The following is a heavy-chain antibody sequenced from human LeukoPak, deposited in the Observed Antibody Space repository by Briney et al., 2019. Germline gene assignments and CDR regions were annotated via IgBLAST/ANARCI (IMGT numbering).Heavy chain of an antibody. J-gene: IGHJ6*03. Sequence: GRSLRLSCAASGFTFDDYAMHWVRQAPGKGLEWVSGISWNSGSIGYADSVKGRFTISRDNAKNSLYLQMNSLRAEDTALYYCAKDRYYYDSSGLMDVWGKGTTVTVSS. D-gene: IGHD3-22*01. V-gene: IGHV3-9*01. CDR3: AKDRYYYDSSGLMDV. CDR2: ISWNSGSI. CDR1: GFTFDDYA.